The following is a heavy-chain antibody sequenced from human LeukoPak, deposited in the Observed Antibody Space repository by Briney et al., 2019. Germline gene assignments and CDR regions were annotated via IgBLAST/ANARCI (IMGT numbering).Heavy chain of an antibody. CDR1: GFTVSSNY. CDR2: IHTGGTP. J-gene: IGHJ5*02. CDR3: ARAPLDWVWFDP. V-gene: IGHV3-53*01. Sequence: GGSLRLSCAASGFTVSSNYMSWVRQAPGKGLEWVSVIHTGGTPYYADSVKSRFTISRDNSKNTLYLQMNSLKAEDTAVYYCARAPLDWVWFDPWGQGTLVTVSS. D-gene: IGHD3-9*01.